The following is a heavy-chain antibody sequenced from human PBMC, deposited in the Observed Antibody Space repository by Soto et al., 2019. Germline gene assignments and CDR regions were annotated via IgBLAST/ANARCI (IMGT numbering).Heavy chain of an antibody. J-gene: IGHJ5*02. Sequence: SVKVSCKASGGTFSSYAISWVRQAPGQGLEWMGGIIPIFGTANYAQKFQGRVTITADESTSTAYMELSSLRSEDTAVYYCARGRGYSGYDNNWFDPWGQGTLVTVSS. V-gene: IGHV1-69*13. CDR3: ARGRGYSGYDNNWFDP. CDR1: GGTFSSYA. CDR2: IIPIFGTA. D-gene: IGHD5-12*01.